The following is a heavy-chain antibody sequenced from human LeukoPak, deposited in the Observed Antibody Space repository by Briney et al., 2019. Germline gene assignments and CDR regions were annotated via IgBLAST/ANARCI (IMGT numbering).Heavy chain of an antibody. CDR1: GFNLRRYW. Sequence: PGGSLRHSCSASGFNLRRYWVHGVRQAPGKGLVWVSRINSDGSSTSYAGSVKGRFTISRDNAKNTLYLQMNSLRAEDTAVYYCARASIAVVNPHTENRGERTLVTVSS. CDR2: INSDGSST. J-gene: IGHJ4*02. D-gene: IGHD6-19*01. V-gene: IGHV3-74*01. CDR3: ARASIAVVNPHTEN.